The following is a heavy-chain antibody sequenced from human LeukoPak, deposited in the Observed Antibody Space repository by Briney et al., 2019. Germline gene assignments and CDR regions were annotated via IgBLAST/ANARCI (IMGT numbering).Heavy chain of an antibody. J-gene: IGHJ3*02. CDR3: ARGSGSYFPDAFDI. Sequence: ASVKVSCKASGYTFTSYDINWVQQATGQGLEWMGWMNPNSGNTGYAQKFQGRVTMTRNTSISTAYMELSSLRSEDTAVYYCARGSGSYFPDAFDIWGQGTMVTVSS. D-gene: IGHD1-26*01. V-gene: IGHV1-8*01. CDR1: GYTFTSYD. CDR2: MNPNSGNT.